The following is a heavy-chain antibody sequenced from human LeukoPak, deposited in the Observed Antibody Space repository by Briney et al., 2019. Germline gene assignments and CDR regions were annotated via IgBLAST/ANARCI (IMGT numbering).Heavy chain of an antibody. J-gene: IGHJ5*02. CDR3: AKDLSVTAGSGSYHLQNNWFDP. D-gene: IGHD3-10*01. CDR2: ISGSGGST. CDR1: GFTFSSYG. V-gene: IGHV3-23*01. Sequence: PGGSLRLSCAASGFTFSSYGMSWVRQAPGKGLEWVSAISGSGGSTYYADSVKGRFTISRDNSKNTLYLQMNSLRAEDTAVYYCAKDLSVTAGSGSYHLQNNWFDPWGQGTLVTVSS.